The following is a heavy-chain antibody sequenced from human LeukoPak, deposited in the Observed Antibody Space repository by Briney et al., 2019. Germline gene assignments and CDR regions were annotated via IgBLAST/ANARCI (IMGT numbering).Heavy chain of an antibody. J-gene: IGHJ2*01. CDR1: GDSISREA. CDR2: SYDSWRM. CDR3: ARRIQLWSYWHFDL. D-gene: IGHD1-1*01. Sequence: SETLSLTCTVSGDSISREAWSWIRQAPGKGLECIGYSYDSWRMNYNPSLQSRVTISLDTSKNRLSLQLNSVTAADTAVYYCARRIQLWSYWHFDLWGRGTLVTVTS. V-gene: IGHV4-4*08.